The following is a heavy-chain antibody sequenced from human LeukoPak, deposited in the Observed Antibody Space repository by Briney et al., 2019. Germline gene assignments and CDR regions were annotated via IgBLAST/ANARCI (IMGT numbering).Heavy chain of an antibody. CDR3: ARVHYYGSGSYVTAFYYYMDV. J-gene: IGHJ6*03. V-gene: IGHV1-69*13. CDR2: IIPIFGTA. Sequence: ASVKASFKASGGTFSIYAISWVRQAPGQGLEWMGGIIPIFGTANYAQKFQGRVTITADESTSTAYMELSSLRSEDTAVYYCARVHYYGSGSYVTAFYYYMDVWGKGTTVTVSS. CDR1: GGTFSIYA. D-gene: IGHD3-10*01.